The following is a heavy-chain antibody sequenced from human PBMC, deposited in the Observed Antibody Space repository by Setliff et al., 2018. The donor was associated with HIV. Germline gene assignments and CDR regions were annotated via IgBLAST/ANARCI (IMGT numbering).Heavy chain of an antibody. CDR2: IKQDGSEK. CDR1: GFTFSNYW. J-gene: IGHJ3*02. D-gene: IGHD4-4*01. Sequence: PGGSLRLSCAASGFTFSNYWMNWVRQAPGKGLEWVANIKQDGSEKYYVDSVKGRFTISRDNSKNTLYLQMNSLRTEDTAVYYCAKDGDYRNGDYDAFDIWGLGTMVTVSS. V-gene: IGHV3-7*01. CDR3: AKDGDYRNGDYDAFDI.